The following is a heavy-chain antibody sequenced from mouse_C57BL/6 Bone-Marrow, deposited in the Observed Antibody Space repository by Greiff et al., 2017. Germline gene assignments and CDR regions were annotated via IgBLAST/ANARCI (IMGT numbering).Heavy chain of an antibody. V-gene: IGHV1-47*01. Sequence: QVQLKESGAELVKPGASVKMSCKASGYTFTTYPIEWMKQNHGKSLEWIGNFHPYNDDTKYNEKFKGKATLTVEKSSSTAFLELSRLTSDDSAVYYCARVKRLRRGAWFAYWGQGTLVTVSA. CDR2: FHPYNDDT. J-gene: IGHJ3*01. CDR1: GYTFTTYP. CDR3: ARVKRLRRGAWFAY. D-gene: IGHD2-4*01.